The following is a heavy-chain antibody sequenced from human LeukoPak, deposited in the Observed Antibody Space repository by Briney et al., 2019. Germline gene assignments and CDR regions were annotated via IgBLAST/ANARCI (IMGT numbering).Heavy chain of an antibody. CDR3: AMIKEG. CDR1: GFTFSNNW. V-gene: IGHV3-74*01. Sequence: GGSLRLSCAASGFTFSNNWMHGVRQAPGKGLVWVSRINSDGRTTTYADSVKGRFTISRDNAKNTLYLQMNSLRAEDTAVYYCAMIKEGWGQGTLVTVSS. CDR2: INSDGRTT. D-gene: IGHD3-22*01. J-gene: IGHJ4*02.